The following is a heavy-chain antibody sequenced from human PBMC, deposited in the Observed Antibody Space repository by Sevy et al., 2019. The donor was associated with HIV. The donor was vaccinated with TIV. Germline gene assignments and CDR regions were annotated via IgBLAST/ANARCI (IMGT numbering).Heavy chain of an antibody. CDR2: VSYNGNNK. J-gene: IGHJ4*02. Sequence: GGSLRLSCAASGLTFSSHAMHWVRRAPVKGLDWVAVVSYNGNNKYYADSVKGRFTISRDDSKNTLYLQMNSLRPEDTAVYYCARDRGYESTGYLPLFDNWAQGTLVTVSS. V-gene: IGHV3-30-3*01. D-gene: IGHD3-22*01. CDR3: ARDRGYESTGYLPLFDN. CDR1: GLTFSSHA.